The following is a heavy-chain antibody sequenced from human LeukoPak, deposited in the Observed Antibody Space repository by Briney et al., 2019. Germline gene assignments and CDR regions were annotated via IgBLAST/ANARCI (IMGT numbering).Heavy chain of an antibody. D-gene: IGHD5-18*01. Sequence: GGSLRLSCAASGFTFSSYWMSWVRQAPGKGLEWVANIKQDGSEKYYVDSVKGRFTISRDNAKNSLYLQMNSLRAEDTAVYYCARDRYDTAMVDFDYWGQGTLVTVSS. CDR2: IKQDGSEK. V-gene: IGHV3-7*04. CDR1: GFTFSSYW. J-gene: IGHJ4*02. CDR3: ARDRYDTAMVDFDY.